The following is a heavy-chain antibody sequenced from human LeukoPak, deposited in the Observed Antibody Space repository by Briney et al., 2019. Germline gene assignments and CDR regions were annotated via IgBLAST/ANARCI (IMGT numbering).Heavy chain of an antibody. Sequence: GGSLRLSCAASGFTFSSYSMNWVRQAPGKGLEWVSYISPSSSTIYYADPVKGRFTISRDNAKNSLYLQMNSLRAEDTAVYYCARDPSDSYGFIQWGQGTLVTVSS. J-gene: IGHJ4*02. D-gene: IGHD5-18*01. CDR2: ISPSSSTI. CDR1: GFTFSSYS. V-gene: IGHV3-48*04. CDR3: ARDPSDSYGFIQ.